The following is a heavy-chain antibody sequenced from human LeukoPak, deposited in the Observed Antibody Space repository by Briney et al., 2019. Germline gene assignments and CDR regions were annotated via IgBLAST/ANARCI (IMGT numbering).Heavy chain of an antibody. D-gene: IGHD2-15*01. Sequence: GASVKVSCKDTRYTFTGYYMHWVRQAPGQGLEWMGWINPNSGGTNYAQKFQGRVTMTRDTSISTAYMELSRLRSDDTAVYYCARAEVVAPFDYWGQGTLVTVSS. CDR2: INPNSGGT. V-gene: IGHV1-2*02. CDR3: ARAEVVAPFDY. CDR1: RYTFTGYY. J-gene: IGHJ4*02.